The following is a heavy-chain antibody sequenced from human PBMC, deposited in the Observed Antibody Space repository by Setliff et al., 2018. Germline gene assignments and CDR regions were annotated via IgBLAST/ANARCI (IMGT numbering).Heavy chain of an antibody. CDR1: GFNFDEFA. J-gene: IGHJ4*02. V-gene: IGHV3-43D*04. CDR2: ISWDGSST. D-gene: IGHD5-12*01. CDR3: TKDRSDSGYAGFDY. Sequence: RLSCVGSGFNFDEFAMHWVRQAPGKGLEWVSFISWDGSSTSYADSVTGRFTISRDNSKVSLFLEMNSLTTEDTALYYCTKDRSDSGYAGFDYWGQGSQVTVS.